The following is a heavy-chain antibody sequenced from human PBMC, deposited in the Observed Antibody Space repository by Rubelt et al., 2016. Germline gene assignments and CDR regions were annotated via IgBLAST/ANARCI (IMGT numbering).Heavy chain of an antibody. Sequence: QVQLVQSGAEVKKPGASVKVSCKASGYTFTSYGISWVRQAPGQGLEWMGWISAYNGNTNYAQKLQGRGTMTTETSTSTAYMELRSLRSDDTAVYYCARDVGGNSVLYYFDYWGQGTLVTVSS. V-gene: IGHV1-18*01. D-gene: IGHD4-23*01. CDR2: ISAYNGNT. CDR1: GYTFTSYG. CDR3: ARDVGGNSVLYYFDY. J-gene: IGHJ4*02.